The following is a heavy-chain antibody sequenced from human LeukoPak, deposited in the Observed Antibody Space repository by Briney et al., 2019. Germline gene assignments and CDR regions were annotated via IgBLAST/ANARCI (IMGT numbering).Heavy chain of an antibody. V-gene: IGHV3-23*01. J-gene: IGHJ3*01. CDR3: GKDPNGDYVGAFDF. CDR2: IRGSGGTT. Sequence: GGSLTLSCAASGFTFSDYALLWLRQAPRKELEGVSAIRGSGGTTYYADSVKGRCTISRDNSRNTVYLQMNSLRAEDTALYFCGKDPNGDYVGAFDFWGPGTMVTVSS. D-gene: IGHD4-17*01. CDR1: GFTFSDYA.